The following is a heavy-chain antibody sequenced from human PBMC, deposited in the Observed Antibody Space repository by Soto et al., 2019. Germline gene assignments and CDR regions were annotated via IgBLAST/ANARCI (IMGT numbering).Heavy chain of an antibody. V-gene: IGHV4-30-2*01. Sequence: SETLSLTCGVSGGSISSGGYSWSWIRQPPGKGLEWIGYIYHSGSTYYNPSLKSRVTISVDRSKNQFSLKLSSVTAAGTAVYYCARVPGPWGQGTLVTVSS. J-gene: IGHJ5*02. CDR1: GGSISSGGYS. CDR2: IYHSGST. D-gene: IGHD7-27*01. CDR3: ARVPGP.